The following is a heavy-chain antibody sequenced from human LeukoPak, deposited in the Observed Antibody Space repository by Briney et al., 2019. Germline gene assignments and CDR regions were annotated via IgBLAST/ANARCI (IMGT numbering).Heavy chain of an antibody. V-gene: IGHV3-23*01. Sequence: GGSLRLSCAASGFTFSSYAMSWVRQAPGKGLEWVSAISGSGGCTYYADSVKGRFTISRDNSKNTLYLQMNSLRAEDTAVYYCAKLAVGKEGRVPAAGFWGQGTLVTVSS. CDR1: GFTFSSYA. CDR3: AKLAVGKEGRVPAAGF. D-gene: IGHD6-13*01. CDR2: ISGSGGCT. J-gene: IGHJ4*02.